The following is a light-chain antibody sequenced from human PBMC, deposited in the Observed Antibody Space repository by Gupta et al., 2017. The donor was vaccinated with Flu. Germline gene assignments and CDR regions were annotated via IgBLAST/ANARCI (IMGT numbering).Light chain of an antibody. CDR1: SSNIGAGSD. Sequence: TQPPSVSGAPGQRVTISCTGSSSNIGAGSDVHWYQQLPGQPPKLLIYGNTNRPSGVPDRFSGSKSGTSASLAITGLQAEDEADYYCQSFDSRLSGWVFGGGTKLTVL. J-gene: IGLJ3*02. CDR2: GNT. V-gene: IGLV1-40*01. CDR3: QSFDSRLSGWV.